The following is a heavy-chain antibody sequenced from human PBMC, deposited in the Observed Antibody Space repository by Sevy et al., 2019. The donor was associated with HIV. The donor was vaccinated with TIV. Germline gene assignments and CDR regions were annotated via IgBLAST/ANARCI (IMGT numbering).Heavy chain of an antibody. Sequence: GGSLRLSCAASGFTFSSYSMNWVRQAPGKGLEWVSSISSSSSYIYYADSVKGRFTISRDNAKNSLYLQMNSLRAEDTAVYYCARVAAAFHGMDVWGQGTTVTVSS. CDR1: GFTFSSYS. V-gene: IGHV3-21*01. CDR2: ISSSSSYI. J-gene: IGHJ6*02. CDR3: ARVAAAFHGMDV. D-gene: IGHD6-13*01.